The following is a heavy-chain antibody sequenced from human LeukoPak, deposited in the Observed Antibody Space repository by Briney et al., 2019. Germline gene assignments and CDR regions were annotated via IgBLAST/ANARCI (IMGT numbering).Heavy chain of an antibody. J-gene: IGHJ4*02. CDR2: INHSGST. CDR1: GVSFSGYY. CDR3: ARSAEQQPAGYFDY. D-gene: IGHD6-13*01. V-gene: IGHV4-34*01. Sequence: PSETLSLTCAVYGVSFSGYYWSWLRQPPGKGLEWLGEINHSGSTNYNPSLKSRVTISVDTSKNQFSLQLSSVTAADTAVYYCARSAEQQPAGYFDYWGQGTLVTVSS.